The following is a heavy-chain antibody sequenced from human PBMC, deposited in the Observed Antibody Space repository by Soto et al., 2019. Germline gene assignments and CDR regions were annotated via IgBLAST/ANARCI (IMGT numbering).Heavy chain of an antibody. CDR1: GGTFSTYV. D-gene: IGHD1-26*01. J-gene: IGHJ6*02. V-gene: IGHV1-69*12. CDR3: ARGRIAGAATDFYYYGMDV. Sequence: QVQLVQSGAEVKKPGSSVKVSCKASGGTFSTYVISWVRQAPGQGLEWMGGIIPVFATTNYAQKFQGRVTITADESTRTGDMELNSLRSEETAVYYCARGRIAGAATDFYYYGMDVWGQGTSVTVSS. CDR2: IIPVFATT.